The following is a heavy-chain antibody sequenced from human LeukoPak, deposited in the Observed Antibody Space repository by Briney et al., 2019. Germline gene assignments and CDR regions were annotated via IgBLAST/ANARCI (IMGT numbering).Heavy chain of an antibody. CDR1: GYIFTGYY. D-gene: IGHD2-2*01. CDR3: ARMSLCPDI. Sequence: ASVKVSCKASGYIFTGYYMHWVRQAPGQGLEWVGWIRGDNGNTNYAQKLQGRVTMTTDTSTSTAYMELRSLRSDDTAVYYCARMSLCPDIWGQGTMVTVSS. J-gene: IGHJ3*02. CDR2: IRGDNGNT. V-gene: IGHV1-18*04.